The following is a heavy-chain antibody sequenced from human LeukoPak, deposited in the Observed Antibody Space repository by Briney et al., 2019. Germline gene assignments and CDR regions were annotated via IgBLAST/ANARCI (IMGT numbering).Heavy chain of an antibody. V-gene: IGHV3-33*01. Sequence: GGSLRLSCAASGFTFSSYGMHWVRQAPGKGLEWVAVIWYDGSNKYYADSVKGRFTISRDNSKNTLYLQMNSLRAEDTAVYYCARDGAYYYDSSGPPDYWGQGTLVTVSS. D-gene: IGHD3-22*01. CDR3: ARDGAYYYDSSGPPDY. CDR1: GFTFSSYG. CDR2: IWYDGSNK. J-gene: IGHJ4*02.